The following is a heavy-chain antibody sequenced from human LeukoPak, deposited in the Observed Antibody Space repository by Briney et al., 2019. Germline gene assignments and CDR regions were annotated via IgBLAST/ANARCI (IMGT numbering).Heavy chain of an antibody. J-gene: IGHJ3*02. CDR1: GGSFSGYF. CDR3: KIYAYGGDAFDS. D-gene: IGHD3-16*01. CDR2: INHSGST. Sequence: SETLSLTCAVYGGSFSGYFWSWIRQSPGKGLEWIGEINHSGSTNYNPSLKSRVSISVDTSRSQLSLKLSPVTAADTAVYYCKIYAYGGDAFDSWGQGRMVTASS. V-gene: IGHV4-34*01.